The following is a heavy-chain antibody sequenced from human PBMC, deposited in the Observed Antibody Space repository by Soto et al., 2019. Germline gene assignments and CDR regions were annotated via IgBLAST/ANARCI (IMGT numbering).Heavy chain of an antibody. CDR3: GSPVAGATLNTYYTYGIDV. V-gene: IGHV1-69*01. D-gene: IGHD1-26*01. CDR2: TIPLFGLT. J-gene: IGHJ6*02. Sequence: QAQLMQSGAEVKKPGSSVKVSCRASGVSLNNFAFCWVRQAPGQGLEWIGGTIPLFGLTNYAQKFQGKVTITADESRSTAYMEMTDLTSEDTAVYYCGSPVAGATLNTYYTYGIDVWGQGTTVTV. CDR1: GVSLNNFA.